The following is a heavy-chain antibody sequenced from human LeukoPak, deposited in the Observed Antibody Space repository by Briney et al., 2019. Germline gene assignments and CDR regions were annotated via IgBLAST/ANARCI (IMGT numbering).Heavy chain of an antibody. Sequence: GASVKVSCKASGYTFTGYYMHWVRQAPGQGLEWMGWINLNSGDRNYAQKFQGRVTLTSDTSITTAYMELSRLRSDDTAVYYCARDPVEIGYYDSSGPSDPWGQGTLVTVSS. CDR3: ARDPVEIGYYDSSGPSDP. D-gene: IGHD3-22*01. J-gene: IGHJ5*02. CDR2: INLNSGDR. V-gene: IGHV1-2*02. CDR1: GYTFTGYY.